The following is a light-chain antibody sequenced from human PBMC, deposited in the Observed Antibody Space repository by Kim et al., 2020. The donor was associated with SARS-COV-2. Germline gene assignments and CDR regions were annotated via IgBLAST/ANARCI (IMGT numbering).Light chain of an antibody. V-gene: IGKV1-5*01. Sequence: DIQMTQSLSTLSASVGDRVTITCRASENIDRWLAWYQQKPGKAPKLLIYYVSSLESGVPSRFSGSGSGTEFTLTISSLQPDDFATYFCQQYLSSAPSVSFGAGTKVDIK. J-gene: IGKJ3*01. CDR3: QQYLSSAPSVS. CDR1: ENIDRW. CDR2: YVS.